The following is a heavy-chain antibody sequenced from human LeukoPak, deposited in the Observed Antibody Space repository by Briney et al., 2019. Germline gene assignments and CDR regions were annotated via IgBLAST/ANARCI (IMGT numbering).Heavy chain of an antibody. V-gene: IGHV1-24*01. CDR2: FDPEDGET. D-gene: IGHD1-14*01. J-gene: IGHJ4*02. CDR3: ARDRRSPPLDY. CDR1: GYTLTELS. Sequence: EASVTVSCKVSGYTLTELSMHWVRQAPGKGLEWMGGFDPEDGETIYAQKFQGRVTMTRDTSTSTVYMELSSLRSEDTAVYYCARDRRSPPLDYWGQGTLVTVSS.